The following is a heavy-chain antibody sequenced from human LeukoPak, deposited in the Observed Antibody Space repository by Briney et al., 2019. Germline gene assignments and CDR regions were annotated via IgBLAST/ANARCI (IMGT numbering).Heavy chain of an antibody. CDR1: GFSVSANY. Sequence: PGGSLRLSCAASGFSVSANYMSWVRQAAGKGLEWVSVIYSHGSTYYADSVKGRFSISRDNSKNTLNLQMTTLKAEDRAVYYCARPKIATSREISFDQWGQGTLVTVSS. D-gene: IGHD1-26*01. CDR2: IYSHGST. J-gene: IGHJ4*02. V-gene: IGHV3-66*04. CDR3: ARPKIATSREISFDQ.